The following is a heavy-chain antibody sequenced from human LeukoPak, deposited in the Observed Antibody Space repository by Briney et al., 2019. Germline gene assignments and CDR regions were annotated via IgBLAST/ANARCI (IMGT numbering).Heavy chain of an antibody. D-gene: IGHD2-21*02. CDR3: AMGSTDYFYYMDV. CDR1: GFTFSPFA. CDR2: ISRTGGAL. J-gene: IGHJ6*03. Sequence: GGSLRLSCVASGFTFSPFAMTWVRQAPGKGLEWVSAISRTGGALYYADSVMGRFTISRDDPKNTLYLQMDNLRADDTAVYYCAMGSTDYFYYMDVWGKGTTVTVSS. V-gene: IGHV3-23*01.